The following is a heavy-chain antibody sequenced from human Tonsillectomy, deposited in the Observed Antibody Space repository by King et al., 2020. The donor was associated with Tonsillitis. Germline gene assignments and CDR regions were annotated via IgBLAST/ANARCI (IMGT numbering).Heavy chain of an antibody. CDR1: GFTFSSYG. J-gene: IGHJ6*02. CDR3: AKDLGQVVVVPYGMGV. Sequence: QLVQSGGGVVQPGRSLRLSCAASGFTFSSYGMHWVRQAPGKGLEWVAVISYDGSNKYYANSVKGRFTISRDNAKNKMYLQMNRLRAEDTAVYYCAKDLGQVVVVPYGMGVWGQGTTVTVSS. D-gene: IGHD2-2*01. V-gene: IGHV3-30*18. CDR2: ISYDGSNK.